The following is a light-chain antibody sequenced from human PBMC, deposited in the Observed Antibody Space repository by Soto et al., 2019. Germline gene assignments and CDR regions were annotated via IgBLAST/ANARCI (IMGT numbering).Light chain of an antibody. CDR2: EVS. Sequence: VLSQTPLSLSVTPGQPASISCRSNQSLLHTDGKDHLYWFLQKPGQPPQLLIYEVSYRFSGVTERFSGSGSGTDFTLKISRLEAEDVGVYYCMQSTYLPLTFGGGTKVEIK. CDR1: QSLLHTDGKDH. CDR3: MQSTYLPLT. J-gene: IGKJ4*01. V-gene: IGKV2D-29*01.